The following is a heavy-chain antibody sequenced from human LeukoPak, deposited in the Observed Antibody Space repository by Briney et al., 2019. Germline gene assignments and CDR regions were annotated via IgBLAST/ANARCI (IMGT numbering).Heavy chain of an antibody. J-gene: IGHJ4*02. CDR3: ARVQTPSGSGSYSFDY. Sequence: SETLSLTCTVSGGSIRSYYWSWIRQPPGKGLECIGYIYYSGSTNYNPSLKSRVTISVDTSKNQFSLKLSSVTAADTAAYYCARVQTPSGSGSYSFDYWGQGTLVTVSS. CDR2: IYYSGST. D-gene: IGHD3-10*01. V-gene: IGHV4-59*01. CDR1: GGSIRSYY.